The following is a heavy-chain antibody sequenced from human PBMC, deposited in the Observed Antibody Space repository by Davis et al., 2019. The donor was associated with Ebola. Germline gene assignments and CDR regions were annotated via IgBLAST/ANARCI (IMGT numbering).Heavy chain of an antibody. V-gene: IGHV3-43*02. CDR1: GFTFDDFA. CDR3: AKDIGSGWSDDAFDI. J-gene: IGHJ3*02. CDR2: ISRDGSST. Sequence: GESLKISCAASGFTFDDFAMHWVRQAPGKGLEWVSIISRDGSSTNYADSVKGRFTISRDNSKNSLYLQMNSLRTEDTALYYCAKDIGSGWSDDAFDIWGQGTMVTVSS. D-gene: IGHD6-19*01.